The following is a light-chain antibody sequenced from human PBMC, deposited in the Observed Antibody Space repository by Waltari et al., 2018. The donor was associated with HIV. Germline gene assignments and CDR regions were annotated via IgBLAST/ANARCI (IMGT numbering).Light chain of an antibody. CDR2: SAS. V-gene: IGKV3-15*01. J-gene: IGKJ2*01. CDR3: QQYNNWPYT. Sequence: EILMTQSPATLSVSPGETATFSCRASQGVNIKLAWYQQKPGQAPRLLIYSASTRATGIPARFSGSGSGTEFTLTITSLQSEDFTIYYCQQYNNWPYTFGQGTKLEI. CDR1: QGVNIK.